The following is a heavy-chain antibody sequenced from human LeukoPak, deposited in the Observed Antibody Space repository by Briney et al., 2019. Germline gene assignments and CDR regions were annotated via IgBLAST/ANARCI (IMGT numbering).Heavy chain of an antibody. CDR3: ARGDDFWSGYSPSFGFDY. D-gene: IGHD3-3*01. CDR2: IKQDGSEK. V-gene: IGHV3-7*01. CDR1: GFTFSSYW. Sequence: GGSLRLSCAASGFTFSSYWMSWVRQAPGKGLEWVANIKQDGSEKYYVDSVKGRFTISRDNAKNSLYLQMNSLRAEDTAVYYCARGDDFWSGYSPSFGFDYWGQGTLVTVSS. J-gene: IGHJ4*02.